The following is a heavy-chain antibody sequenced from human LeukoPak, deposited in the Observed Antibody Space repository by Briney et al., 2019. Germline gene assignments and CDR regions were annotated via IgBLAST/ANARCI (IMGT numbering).Heavy chain of an antibody. J-gene: IGHJ6*03. D-gene: IGHD2-21*01. Sequence: ASVKVSCKASGYTFTGYYMHWVRQAPGQGLEWMGIINPSGGSTSYAQKFQGRVTMTRDMSTSTVYMELSSLRSEDTAVYYCAREYGVKYMDVWGKGTTVTVSS. V-gene: IGHV1-46*01. CDR2: INPSGGST. CDR1: GYTFTGYY. CDR3: AREYGVKYMDV.